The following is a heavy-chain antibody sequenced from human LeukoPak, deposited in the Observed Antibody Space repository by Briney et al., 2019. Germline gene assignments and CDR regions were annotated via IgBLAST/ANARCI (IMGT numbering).Heavy chain of an antibody. J-gene: IGHJ1*01. CDR1: GGSVSSGSYY. Sequence: SETLSLTCTVSGGSVSSGSYYWSWIRQPPGKGLEWIGYIYYSGSTNYNPSLKGRVTISVDTSKNQFSLKLSSVTAADTAVYYCARAGGWYGGEYFQHWGQGTLVTVSS. CDR3: ARAGGWYGGEYFQH. CDR2: IYYSGST. D-gene: IGHD6-19*01. V-gene: IGHV4-61*01.